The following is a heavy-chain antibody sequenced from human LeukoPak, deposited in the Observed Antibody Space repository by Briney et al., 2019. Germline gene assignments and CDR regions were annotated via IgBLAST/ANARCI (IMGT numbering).Heavy chain of an antibody. CDR3: ARRLGADYYYMDV. D-gene: IGHD3-16*01. CDR1: GDSISSSNW. CDR2: IYHSGST. V-gene: IGHV4-4*02. J-gene: IGHJ6*03. Sequence: SGTLSLTCAVSGDSISSSNWWSWVRQAPGKGLEWIGEIYHSGSTYYNPSLRSRVTVSVDTSKNQFSLKLSSVTAADTAVYYCARRLGADYYYMDVWGKGTTVTISS.